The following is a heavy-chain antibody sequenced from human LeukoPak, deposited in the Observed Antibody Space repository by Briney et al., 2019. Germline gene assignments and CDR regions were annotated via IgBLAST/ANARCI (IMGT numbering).Heavy chain of an antibody. Sequence: GGSLRLSCAASGFTFSSYSMNWVRQAPGKRLEWVSSISSSSSYIYYADSVKGRFTISRDNAKNSLYLQMNSLRAEDTAVYYCARAIAAAGTFDDWGQGTLVTVSS. CDR2: ISSSSSYI. CDR3: ARAIAAAGTFDD. J-gene: IGHJ4*02. D-gene: IGHD6-13*01. CDR1: GFTFSSYS. V-gene: IGHV3-21*01.